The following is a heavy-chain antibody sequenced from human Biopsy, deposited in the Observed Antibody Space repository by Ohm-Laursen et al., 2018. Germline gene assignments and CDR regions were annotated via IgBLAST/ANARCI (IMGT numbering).Heavy chain of an antibody. CDR3: AKDLHNYGMDV. CDR1: GFTFSSYW. J-gene: IGHJ6*02. Sequence: SLRLSCAASGFTFSSYWMYWVRQVPGKGLVWVATINKDGSTLQYVDSVRGRFTISRDNAKNTLHLQMNSLRADDSAIYYCAKDLHNYGMDVWGQGTTVTVSS. V-gene: IGHV3-74*03. CDR2: INKDGSTL.